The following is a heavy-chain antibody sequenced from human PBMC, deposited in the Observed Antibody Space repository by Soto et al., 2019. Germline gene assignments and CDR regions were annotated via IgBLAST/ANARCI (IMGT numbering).Heavy chain of an antibody. Sequence: QVQLVESGGGVVQPGRSLRLSCAASGFTFSSYAMHWVRQAPGKGLEWVAVISYDGSNKYYADSVKGRFTISRDNSKNTLYLQMNSLRAEDTAVYYCADVGYSSGWYTRSDFDYCGQGTLVTVSS. D-gene: IGHD6-19*01. V-gene: IGHV3-30-3*01. CDR1: GFTFSSYA. J-gene: IGHJ4*02. CDR3: ADVGYSSGWYTRSDFDY. CDR2: ISYDGSNK.